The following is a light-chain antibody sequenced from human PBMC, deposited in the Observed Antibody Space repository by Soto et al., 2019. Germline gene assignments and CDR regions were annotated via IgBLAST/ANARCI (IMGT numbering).Light chain of an antibody. J-gene: IGLJ2*01. CDR2: DNN. CDR1: SSNIGNNY. Sequence: QSVLTQPPSVSAAPGQKVTISCSGSSSNIGNNYVSWYQQLPGTAPKLLIYDNNKRPSGIPDRFSGSKSGTSATLGITGLQTGDEADYYCGTCDRSLSAVIFGGGTKVTVL. V-gene: IGLV1-51*01. CDR3: GTCDRSLSAVI.